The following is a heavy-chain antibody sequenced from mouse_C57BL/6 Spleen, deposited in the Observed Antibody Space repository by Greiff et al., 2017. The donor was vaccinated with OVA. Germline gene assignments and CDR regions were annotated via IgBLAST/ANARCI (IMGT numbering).Heavy chain of an antibody. J-gene: IGHJ1*03. CDR1: GYSITSGYD. V-gene: IGHV3-1*01. D-gene: IGHD2-2*01. Sequence: DVKLQESGPGMVKPSQSLSLTCTVTGYSITSGYDWHWIRHFPGNKLEWMGYISYSGSTNYNPSLKSRISITHDTSKNHFFLKLNSVTTEDTATYYCARGGGYEGYFDVWGTGTTVTVSS. CDR3: ARGGGYEGYFDV. CDR2: ISYSGST.